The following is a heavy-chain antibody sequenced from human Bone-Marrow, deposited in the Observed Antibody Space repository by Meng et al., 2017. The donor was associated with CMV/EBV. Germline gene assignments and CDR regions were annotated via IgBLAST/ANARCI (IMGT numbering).Heavy chain of an antibody. V-gene: IGHV3-21*01. D-gene: IGHD1-26*01. J-gene: IGHJ4*02. CDR1: GFTFSSYS. CDR3: ARGSSWELLGGGDY. Sequence: GESLKISCAASGFTFSSYSMNWVRQAPGRGLEWVSSISSSSSYIYYADSVKGRFTISRDNAKNPLYLQMNSLRAEDTAVYYCARGSSWELLGGGDYWGQGTLVTVSS. CDR2: ISSSSSYI.